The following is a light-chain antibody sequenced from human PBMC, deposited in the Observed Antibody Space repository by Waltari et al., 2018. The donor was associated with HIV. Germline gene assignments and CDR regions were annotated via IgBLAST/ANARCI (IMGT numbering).Light chain of an antibody. CDR3: QQRSNWPPWT. V-gene: IGKV3-11*01. Sequence: EIVLTQSPATLSLSPGERATLSCRASQSYSSFLAWYQQKPGQAPRLLIYDASNRVTGIPARFSGSGSGTDFTLTISSLEPEDFAVYYCQQRSNWPPWTFGQGTKVEIK. CDR2: DAS. J-gene: IGKJ1*01. CDR1: QSYSSF.